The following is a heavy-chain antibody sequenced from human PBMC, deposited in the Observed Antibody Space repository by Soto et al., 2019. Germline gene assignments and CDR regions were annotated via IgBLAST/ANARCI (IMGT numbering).Heavy chain of an antibody. CDR1: GFAFTSYE. V-gene: IGHV3-48*03. CDR3: AGGIMYNGSYRE. D-gene: IGHD1-26*01. CDR2: ISSDGYTI. J-gene: IGHJ4*02. Sequence: EVQLVESGGGLVQPGGSLRLSCAASGFAFTSYEMAWVRQAPGKGLEWVSYISSDGYTIRYTASVRGRFTISRDDAKNSVYLQMNSLRAEDTALYYCAGGIMYNGSYREWGQGTLVTVSS.